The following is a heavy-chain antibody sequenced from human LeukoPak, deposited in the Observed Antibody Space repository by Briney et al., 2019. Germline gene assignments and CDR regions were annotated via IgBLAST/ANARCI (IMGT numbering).Heavy chain of an antibody. V-gene: IGHV3-23*01. CDR3: AKGLGKATVTPLGY. Sequence: GGSLRLSCAASGFTFSSYAMSWVRQAPGKGLEWVSGISGSGGSTYYADSVKGRFSIARDNSKNTLYLQMDSLRAEDTAVYYCAKGLGKATVTPLGYWGQGTLVTVSS. J-gene: IGHJ4*02. CDR2: ISGSGGST. CDR1: GFTFSSYA. D-gene: IGHD4-11*01.